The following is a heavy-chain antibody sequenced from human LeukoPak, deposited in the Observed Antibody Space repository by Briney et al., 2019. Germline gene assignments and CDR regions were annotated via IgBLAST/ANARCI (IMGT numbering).Heavy chain of an antibody. D-gene: IGHD1-7*01. CDR3: ARRSSWDYDFDY. CDR1: GGSISSYY. J-gene: IGHJ4*02. CDR2: ICYSGST. Sequence: SETLSLTCTVSGGSISSYYWSWIRQPPGKGLEWIGYICYSGSTNYNPSLKSRVTMSVDTSKNQFSLKLSSVTAADTAVYYCARRSSWDYDFDYWGQGTLVTVSS. V-gene: IGHV4-59*01.